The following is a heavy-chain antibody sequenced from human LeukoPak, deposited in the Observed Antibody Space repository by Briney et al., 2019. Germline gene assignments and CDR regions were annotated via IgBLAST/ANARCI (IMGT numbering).Heavy chain of an antibody. CDR1: GYSISSGYY. J-gene: IGHJ4*02. V-gene: IGHV4-38-2*01. CDR2: IYHSGST. D-gene: IGHD3-3*01. Sequence: SETLSLTCAVFGYSISSGYYWGWIRQPPGKGLEWIGSIYHSGSTYYNPSLKSRVTISVDTSKNQFSLKLSSVTAADTAVYYCARQGTYYDFWSGYFVDYWGQGTLVTVSS. CDR3: ARQGTYYDFWSGYFVDY.